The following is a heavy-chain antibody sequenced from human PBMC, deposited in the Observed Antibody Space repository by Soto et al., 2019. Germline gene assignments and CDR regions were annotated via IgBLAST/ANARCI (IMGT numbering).Heavy chain of an antibody. D-gene: IGHD3-10*01. J-gene: IGHJ6*03. CDR3: ATGGYYGSGSYPVPYYYYYMDV. CDR1: GYTLTELS. CDR2: FDPEDGET. Sequence: ASVKVSCKVSGYTLTELSMHWVRQAPGKGLEWMGGFDPEDGETIYAQKFQGRVTMTEDTSTDTAYMELSSLRSEGTAVYYCATGGYYGSGSYPVPYYYYYMDVWGKGTTVTVSS. V-gene: IGHV1-24*01.